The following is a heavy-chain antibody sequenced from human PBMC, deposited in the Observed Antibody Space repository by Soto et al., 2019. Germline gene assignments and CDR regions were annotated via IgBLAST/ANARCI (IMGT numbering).Heavy chain of an antibody. D-gene: IGHD4-17*01. J-gene: IGHJ2*01. CDR3: ATATTVATGWYFDL. Sequence: QVQLVQSGAEVKKTGASVKVSCKASGYSFANVALHWVRQAPGQRLEWVGRINAVNGNTKYSEKFQDRVTIMRDTSANTAYMELTSLRAEDTAVYYCATATTVATGWYFDLWGRRTLVTVSS. CDR1: GYSFANVA. V-gene: IGHV1-3*01. CDR2: INAVNGNT.